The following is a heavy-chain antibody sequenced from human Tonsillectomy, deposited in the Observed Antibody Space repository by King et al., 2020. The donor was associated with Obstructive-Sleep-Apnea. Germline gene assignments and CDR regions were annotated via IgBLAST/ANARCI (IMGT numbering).Heavy chain of an antibody. CDR3: EYIAVAGTGQLDY. CDR1: GFTFSSYG. D-gene: IGHD6-19*01. Sequence: VQLVESGGGVVQPGGSLRLSYAASGFTFSSYGMHWVRQAPGKGLEWVAFIRYDGSNKYYADSVKGRFTISRDNSKNTLYLQMNSLRAEDTAVYYCEYIAVAGTGQLDYWGQGTLVTVSS. J-gene: IGHJ4*02. V-gene: IGHV3-30*02. CDR2: IRYDGSNK.